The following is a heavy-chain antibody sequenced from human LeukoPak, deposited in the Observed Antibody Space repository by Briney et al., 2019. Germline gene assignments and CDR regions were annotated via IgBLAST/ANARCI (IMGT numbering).Heavy chain of an antibody. CDR3: ARDPSEGMDV. CDR1: GGSISSYY. J-gene: IGHJ6*04. CDR2: IYYSGST. V-gene: IGHV4-59*01. Sequence: SETLSLTCTVSGGSISSYYWSWIRQPPGKGLEWIGYIYYSGSTNYNPSLKSRVTISVDTSKNQLSLKLSSVTAADTAVYYCARDPSEGMDVWGKGTTVTVSS.